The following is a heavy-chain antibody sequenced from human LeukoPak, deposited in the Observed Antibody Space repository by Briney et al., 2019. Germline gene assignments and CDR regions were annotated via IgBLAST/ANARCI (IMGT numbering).Heavy chain of an antibody. D-gene: IGHD6-19*01. CDR3: ARRQYGYSSGSSFDY. CDR1: GFTFITYN. J-gene: IGHJ4*02. CDR2: ISSSSDYI. V-gene: IGHV3-21*01. Sequence: PGGSLRLSCAASGFTFITYNMNWVRQAPGRGLEWVSSISSSSDYIYYVDSVKGRFTISRDNAKNSLYLQMHSLRAEDTAVYYCARRQYGYSSGSSFDYWGQGTLVTVSS.